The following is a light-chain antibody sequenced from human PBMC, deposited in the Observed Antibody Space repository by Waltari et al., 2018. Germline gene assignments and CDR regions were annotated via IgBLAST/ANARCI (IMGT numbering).Light chain of an antibody. CDR3: QQYANLPHT. Sequence: DIQLTQSPSFLSASVGDRVTITCRASQGINSYLSWYQQKPGKAPNLLIYDASNLESGVPSRFSASGSETAFTFTITSLQPEDIATYHCQQYANLPHTFGQGTRLEIK. CDR1: QGINSY. CDR2: DAS. J-gene: IGKJ5*01. V-gene: IGKV1-33*01.